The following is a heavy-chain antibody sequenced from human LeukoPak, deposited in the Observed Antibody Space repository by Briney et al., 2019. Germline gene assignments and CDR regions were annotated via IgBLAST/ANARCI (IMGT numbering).Heavy chain of an antibody. Sequence: PSETLSLTCTVSGGSISSYYWSWIRRPPGKGLEWIGYIYYSGSTNYNPSLKSRVTISVDTSKNQFSLKLSSVTAADTAVYYCARVSGVTSRYFDLWGRGTLVTVSS. CDR1: GGSISSYY. CDR2: IYYSGST. CDR3: ARVSGVTSRYFDL. D-gene: IGHD2-21*02. V-gene: IGHV4-59*01. J-gene: IGHJ2*01.